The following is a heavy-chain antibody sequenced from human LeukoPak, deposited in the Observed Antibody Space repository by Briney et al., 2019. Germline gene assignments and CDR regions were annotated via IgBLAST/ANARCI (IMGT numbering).Heavy chain of an antibody. J-gene: IGHJ4*02. Sequence: GESLKISCKGSGYSFTHYWIAWVRQMPGKGLEWMGIIYPGDSDIRYSPSFQGQVTISADKSINTAYLQWSSLKASDTAMYYCARRGSVAAAADYWGQGTLVTVSS. CDR2: IYPGDSDI. CDR3: ARRGSVAAAADY. D-gene: IGHD6-13*01. V-gene: IGHV5-51*01. CDR1: GYSFTHYW.